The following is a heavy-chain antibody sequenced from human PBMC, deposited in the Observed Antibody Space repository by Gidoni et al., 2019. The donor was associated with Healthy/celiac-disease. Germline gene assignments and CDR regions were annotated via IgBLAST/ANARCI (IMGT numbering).Heavy chain of an antibody. Sequence: EVQLVESGGGLVKPGGSLRLSCAASGFTFRRYSMNWVRQAPWKGLEWVSSISSSSSYIYYADSVKGRFTISRDNAKNSLYLQMNSLRAEDTAVYYCAIAEASYYYDSSGGPGYWGQGTLVTVSS. D-gene: IGHD3-22*01. V-gene: IGHV3-21*01. CDR1: GFTFRRYS. CDR3: AIAEASYYYDSSGGPGY. CDR2: ISSSSSYI. J-gene: IGHJ4*02.